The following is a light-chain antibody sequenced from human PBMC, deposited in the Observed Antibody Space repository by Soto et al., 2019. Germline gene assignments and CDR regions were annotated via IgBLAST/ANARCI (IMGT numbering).Light chain of an antibody. Sequence: EIVMTQSPATLPVSPGERATLSCRASQSVRSNFAWYQQKPGQAPRLLIYGASTRATGIPARFSGSGSGTEFTLTISSLQSEDFAVYYCQQYNNWPPTFGQGTKVEIK. J-gene: IGKJ1*01. CDR3: QQYNNWPPT. V-gene: IGKV3-15*01. CDR1: QSVRSN. CDR2: GAS.